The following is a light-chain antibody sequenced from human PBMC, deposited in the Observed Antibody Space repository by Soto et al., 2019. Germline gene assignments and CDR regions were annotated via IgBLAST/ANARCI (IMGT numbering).Light chain of an antibody. J-gene: IGKJ2*01. CDR2: DAS. Sequence: EIVLTQSPATLSLSPGERATLSCRASQSVSSYLAWYQQKPGQAPRLLIYDASNRATGIPARFSGSGSGKDFTLTISSLEPEDFAVYYCQQRSLMYTFGQGTKLEIK. V-gene: IGKV3-11*01. CDR3: QQRSLMYT. CDR1: QSVSSY.